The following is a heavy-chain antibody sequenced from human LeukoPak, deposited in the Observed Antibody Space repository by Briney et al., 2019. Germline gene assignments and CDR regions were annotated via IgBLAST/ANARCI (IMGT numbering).Heavy chain of an antibody. D-gene: IGHD6-19*01. V-gene: IGHV1-8*03. CDR3: ARGDRGSGWYYFDY. J-gene: IGHJ4*02. CDR1: GYTFTSYD. Sequence: ASVKVSCKASGYTFTSYDINWVRQATGQGLEWIGWMNPNSGNTGYAQKFQGRVTITRNTSISTAYMELSSLRSEDTAVYYCARGDRGSGWYYFDYWGQGTLVTVSS. CDR2: MNPNSGNT.